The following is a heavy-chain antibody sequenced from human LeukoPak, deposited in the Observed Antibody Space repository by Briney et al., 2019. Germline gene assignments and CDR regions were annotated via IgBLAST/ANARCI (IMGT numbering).Heavy chain of an antibody. D-gene: IGHD3-3*01. CDR3: ARERAGRFLEWLLFDY. V-gene: IGHV4-4*07. CDR2: IYTSGST. Sequence: PSETLSLTCTVSGGSISSYYWSWIRQPAGKGLEWIGRIYTSGSTNYNPSLKSRVTMSVDTSENQFSLKLSSVTAADTAVYYCARERAGRFLEWLLFDYWGQGTLVTVSS. CDR1: GGSISSYY. J-gene: IGHJ4*02.